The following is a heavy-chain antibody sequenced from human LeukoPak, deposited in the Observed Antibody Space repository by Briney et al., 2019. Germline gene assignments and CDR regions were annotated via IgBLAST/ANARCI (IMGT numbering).Heavy chain of an antibody. CDR2: IRSQDGTT. Sequence: PGRSLRLSCTASGFPFDEYSMNWVRQAPGKGLEWVGFIRSQDGTTEYAASVRGRFSISRDESTRIAYLQMNSLKTEDSCVYHCNRWHIRGVSYSNVWGQGTLVTVSS. CDR3: NRWHIRGVSYSNV. CDR1: GFPFDEYS. V-gene: IGHV3-49*04. J-gene: IGHJ4*02. D-gene: IGHD1-26*01.